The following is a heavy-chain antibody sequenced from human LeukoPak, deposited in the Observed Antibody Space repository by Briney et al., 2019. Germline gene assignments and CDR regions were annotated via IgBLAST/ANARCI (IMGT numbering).Heavy chain of an antibody. V-gene: IGHV4-59*01. CDR2: IYYSGRT. CDR3: AREDYYDSSGYYWGAFDI. J-gene: IGHJ3*02. CDR1: GGSFSSYY. D-gene: IGHD3-22*01. Sequence: PSETLSLTCTVSGGSFSSYYWSWIRQPPGKGLEWIGYIYYSGRTNYNPSLKSRVTISVDTSKNQFSLKLSSVTGADTAVYCCAREDYYDSSGYYWGAFDIGGQGTMVTVS.